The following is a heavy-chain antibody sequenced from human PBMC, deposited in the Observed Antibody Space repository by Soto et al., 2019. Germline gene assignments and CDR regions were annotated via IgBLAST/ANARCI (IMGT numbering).Heavy chain of an antibody. CDR3: ATEGVRGGLDY. V-gene: IGHV4-59*01. CDR1: GGSISNYY. CDR2: VFYTGTT. Sequence: QVQLQESGPGLLKPSETLSLTCTVSGGSISNYYWSWVRQSPGRGLEWIGYVFYTGTTHYNPSLKSRVTISLDTSKNQFSRMLSSVTAADTAVDYCATEGVRGGLDYWGQGTLVTVSS. J-gene: IGHJ4*02. D-gene: IGHD2-8*01.